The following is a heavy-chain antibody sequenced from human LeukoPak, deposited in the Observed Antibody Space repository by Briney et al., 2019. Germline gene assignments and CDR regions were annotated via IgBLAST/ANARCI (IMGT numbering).Heavy chain of an antibody. Sequence: SETLSLTCTVSGGSISSGGYYWSWIRQHPGKGLEWIGYIYYSGSTYCNPSLKSRVTISVDTSKNQFSLKLSSVTAADTAVYYCARDGYNEGFDYWGQGNLVTVSS. CDR3: ARDGYNEGFDY. D-gene: IGHD5-24*01. J-gene: IGHJ4*02. V-gene: IGHV4-31*03. CDR1: GGSISSGGYY. CDR2: IYYSGST.